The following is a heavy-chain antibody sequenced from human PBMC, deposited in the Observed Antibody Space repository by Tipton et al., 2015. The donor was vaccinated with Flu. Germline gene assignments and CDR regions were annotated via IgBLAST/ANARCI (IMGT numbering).Heavy chain of an antibody. CDR1: GFTFDDYA. Sequence: SLRLSCAASGFTFDDYAMHWVRQAPGKGLEWVSGISWNSGSIGYADSVKGRFTISRDNAKNSLYLQMNSLRAEDTALYYCAKDIRDPYSSSEYDAFDIWGQGTMVTVSS. J-gene: IGHJ3*02. D-gene: IGHD6-6*01. CDR3: AKDIRDPYSSSEYDAFDI. CDR2: ISWNSGSI. V-gene: IGHV3-9*01.